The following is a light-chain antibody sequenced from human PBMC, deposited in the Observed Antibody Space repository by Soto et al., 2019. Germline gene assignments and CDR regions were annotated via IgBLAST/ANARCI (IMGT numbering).Light chain of an antibody. CDR1: SSDVGSYNL. J-gene: IGLJ2*01. CDR2: EGS. CDR3: CSYAGSHVV. V-gene: IGLV2-23*01. Sequence: QSALTQPASVCGSPEQSITISCNGTSSDVGSYNLVSCYQQHPGKAPKLMIYEGSKRPSGVSNRFSGSKSGNTASLTISGIQAEDEAEYYCCSYAGSHVVFGGGTKVTVL.